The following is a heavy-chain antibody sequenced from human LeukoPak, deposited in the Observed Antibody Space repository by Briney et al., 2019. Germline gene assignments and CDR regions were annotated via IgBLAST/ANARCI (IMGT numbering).Heavy chain of an antibody. CDR1: GFNFNTYW. CDR3: VREAGGTYAFDV. CDR2: IDGDGSRA. V-gene: IGHV3-74*01. Sequence: GGSLRLSCAASGFNFNTYWMHWVRPGPGKGLVWVSRIDGDGSRASYADSVKGRFTISRDNAKNTLSLQMNSPRPEDTAVYFCVREAGGTYAFDVWGQGTMVTVSS. D-gene: IGHD3-16*01. J-gene: IGHJ3*01.